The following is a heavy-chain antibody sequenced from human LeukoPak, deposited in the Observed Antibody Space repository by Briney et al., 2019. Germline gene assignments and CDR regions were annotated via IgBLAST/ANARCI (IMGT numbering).Heavy chain of an antibody. J-gene: IGHJ4*02. CDR2: IKQDGSEK. CDR3: ARVAQGPIVGATYFDC. Sequence: GGSLRLSCAASGFTFSSYWMSWVRQAPGKGLEWVANIKQDGSEKYYVDSVKGRFTISRDNAKNSLYLQMNSLRAEDTAVYYCARVAQGPIVGATYFDCWGQGTLVTVSS. D-gene: IGHD1-26*01. CDR1: GFTFSSYW. V-gene: IGHV3-7*01.